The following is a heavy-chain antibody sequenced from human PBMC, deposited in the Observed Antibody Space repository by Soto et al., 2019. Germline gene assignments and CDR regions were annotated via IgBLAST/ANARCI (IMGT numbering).Heavy chain of an antibody. D-gene: IGHD2-15*01. CDR3: ARVGGVGGGSSEVYYGMDV. V-gene: IGHV3-21*01. J-gene: IGHJ6*02. CDR1: GFTFSSYS. CDR2: ISSSSSYI. Sequence: EVQLVESGGGLVKPGGSLRLSCAASGFTFSSYSMNWVRQAPGKGLEWVSSISSSSSYIYYADSVKGRFTISRDNAKNSLYLQMNSLRAEDTAVYYCARVGGVGGGSSEVYYGMDVWGQGTTVTVSS.